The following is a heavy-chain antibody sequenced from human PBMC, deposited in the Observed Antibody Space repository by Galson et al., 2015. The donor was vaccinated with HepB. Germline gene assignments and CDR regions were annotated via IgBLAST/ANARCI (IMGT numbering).Heavy chain of an antibody. V-gene: IGHV5-51*07. Sequence: QSGAEVKKPGESLKISCKGSGYNFSNFWIGWVHQMPGKGLEWMGVIYPRDSDTRYSPSFQGQVTISADKSINTAYLQWSSLKASDTAIYYCARHSLGTGTTTLYFYYYMDVWGKGTTVTVSS. J-gene: IGHJ6*03. D-gene: IGHD1-1*01. CDR1: GYNFSNFW. CDR3: ARHSLGTGTTTLYFYYYMDV. CDR2: IYPRDSDT.